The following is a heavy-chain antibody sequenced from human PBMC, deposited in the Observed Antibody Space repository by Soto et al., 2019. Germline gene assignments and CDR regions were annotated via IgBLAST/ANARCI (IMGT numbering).Heavy chain of an antibody. D-gene: IGHD3-22*01. J-gene: IGHJ5*01. Sequence: QVQLVESGGGVVQPGRSLRLTCAASGFTFSDSGMHWVRQAPGKGLEGEALVSNDGNRKYYADSVKGRFTISRVNSENTLYLQMNSLRAEDTAVYYCARWVGGSMYDNSGKYDSWGQGTLVTVSS. CDR2: VSNDGNRK. V-gene: IGHV3-30*03. CDR3: ARWVGGSMYDNSGKYDS. CDR1: GFTFSDSG.